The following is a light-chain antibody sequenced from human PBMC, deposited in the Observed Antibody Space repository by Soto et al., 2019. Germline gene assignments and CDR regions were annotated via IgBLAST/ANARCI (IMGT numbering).Light chain of an antibody. CDR2: DAS. J-gene: IGKJ2*01. Sequence: DIQMTQSPSTLSASVGDRVTITCRASQSISSWLAWYQQKPGKAPKLLIYDASSLESGVPSRFSGSGSGTDFTLTISSLQPDDFATYYCQHYRAPSTFGQGTKLEIK. CDR1: QSISSW. V-gene: IGKV1-5*01. CDR3: QHYRAPST.